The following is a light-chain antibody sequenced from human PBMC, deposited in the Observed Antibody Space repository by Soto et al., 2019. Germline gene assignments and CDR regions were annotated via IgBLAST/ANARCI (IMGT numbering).Light chain of an antibody. Sequence: QSVLTQPPAASGTAGQRVTISCSGSSSNIGSNTVNWYRQLPGTSPKLLIYSNNQRRSGVPARFSGSKSSTSASLAISGLQSEDEDDYYCAAWDDSLHVVFGGGTKLTVL. CDR2: SNN. V-gene: IGLV1-44*01. CDR3: AAWDDSLHVV. J-gene: IGLJ2*01. CDR1: SSNIGSNT.